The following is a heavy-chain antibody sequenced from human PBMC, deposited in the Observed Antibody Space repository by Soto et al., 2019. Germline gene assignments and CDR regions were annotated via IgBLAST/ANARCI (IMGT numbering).Heavy chain of an antibody. Sequence: SVKVSCKASGGTFSSYAISWVRQAPGQGLEWMGGIIPIFGTANYAQKFQDRVTITADESTSTAYMELSSLRSEDTAVYYCAAFRYSNPKNWFDPWGQGTLVAV. CDR3: AAFRYSNPKNWFDP. CDR2: IIPIFGTA. V-gene: IGHV1-69*13. D-gene: IGHD4-4*01. J-gene: IGHJ5*02. CDR1: GGTFSSYA.